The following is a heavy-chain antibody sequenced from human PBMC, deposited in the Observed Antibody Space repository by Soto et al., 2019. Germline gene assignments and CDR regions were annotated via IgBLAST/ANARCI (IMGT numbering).Heavy chain of an antibody. D-gene: IGHD1-1*01. V-gene: IGHV3-30*19. Sequence: SCKASGYTFTTYGISWVRQAPGRGLEWVAVVSHVDDNKYYADSVRGRFTISRDNSKKMLYLQMNSLRADDTALYYCARGNMDVWGQGTTVTVSS. CDR2: VSHVDDNK. J-gene: IGHJ6*02. CDR3: ARGNMDV. CDR1: GYTFTTYG.